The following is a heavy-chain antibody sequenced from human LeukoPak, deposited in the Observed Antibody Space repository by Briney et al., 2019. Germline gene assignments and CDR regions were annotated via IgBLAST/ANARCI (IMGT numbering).Heavy chain of an antibody. CDR3: ARTYCSSTSCHTGSLDY. J-gene: IGHJ4*02. CDR1: GGSISSYY. V-gene: IGHV4-59*01. Sequence: PSETLSLTCTVSGGSISSYYWSWIRQPPGKGLEWIGYIYYSGSTNYNPSLKSRVTISVDTSKNQFSLKLSSVTAADTAVYYCARTYCSSTSCHTGSLDYWGQGTLVTVSS. CDR2: IYYSGST. D-gene: IGHD2-2*02.